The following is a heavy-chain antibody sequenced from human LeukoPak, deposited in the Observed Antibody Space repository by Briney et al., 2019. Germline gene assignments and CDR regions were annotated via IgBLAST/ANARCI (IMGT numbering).Heavy chain of an antibody. J-gene: IGHJ6*02. Sequence: SGTLSLTCTVSGGSISSYYWSWIRQPPGKGLEWIGYIYYSGSTNYNPSLKSRVTISVDTSKNQFSLKLSSVTAADTAVYYCARLPYYYGSGSYYNPKNYYYYGMDVWGQGTTVTVSS. CDR1: GGSISSYY. CDR3: ARLPYYYGSGSYYNPKNYYYYGMDV. D-gene: IGHD3-10*01. CDR2: IYYSGST. V-gene: IGHV4-59*08.